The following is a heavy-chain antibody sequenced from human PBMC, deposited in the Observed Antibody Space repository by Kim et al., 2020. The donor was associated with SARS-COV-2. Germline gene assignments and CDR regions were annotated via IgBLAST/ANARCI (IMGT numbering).Heavy chain of an antibody. CDR2: IVPIVDVA. D-gene: IGHD2-15*01. V-gene: IGHV1-69*04. CDR1: RDTFKTHA. CDR3: ATGHTGYNSGQLDS. J-gene: IGHJ4*02. Sequence: SVKVSCKASRDTFKTHAINWVRQAPGQGLEWMGRIVPIVDVARSAQKFQGRVTITADMSTGTAYMDLNSLRSEDTAVYYCATGHTGYNSGQLDSLGQGT.